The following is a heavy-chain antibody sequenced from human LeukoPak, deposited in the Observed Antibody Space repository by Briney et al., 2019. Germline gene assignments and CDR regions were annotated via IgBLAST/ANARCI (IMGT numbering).Heavy chain of an antibody. CDR3: ANGYCSSTSCYGDYYYYYGMDV. J-gene: IGHJ6*02. V-gene: IGHV1-8*01. D-gene: IGHD2-2*01. Sequence: ASVKVSCKASGYTFTSYDINWVRQATGQGLEWMGWMNPNSGNTGYAQKFQGRVTMTRDTSISTAYMELSRLRSDDTAVYYCANGYCSSTSCYGDYYYYYGMDVWGQGTTVTVSS. CDR2: MNPNSGNT. CDR1: GYTFTSYD.